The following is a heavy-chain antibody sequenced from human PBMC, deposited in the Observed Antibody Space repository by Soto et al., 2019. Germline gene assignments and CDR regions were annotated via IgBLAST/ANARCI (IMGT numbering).Heavy chain of an antibody. CDR2: IYYSGST. CDR3: ARGGGGSGSYFIPSRPDYYYYMDV. Sequence: SETLSLTCTVSGGSISSGGYYWSWIRQHPGKGLEWIGYIYYSGSTYYNPSLKSRVTISVDTSKNQFSLKLSSVTAADTAVYYCARGGGGSGSYFIPSRPDYYYYMDVWGKGTTVTVSS. D-gene: IGHD3-10*01. CDR1: GGSISSGGYY. V-gene: IGHV4-31*03. J-gene: IGHJ6*03.